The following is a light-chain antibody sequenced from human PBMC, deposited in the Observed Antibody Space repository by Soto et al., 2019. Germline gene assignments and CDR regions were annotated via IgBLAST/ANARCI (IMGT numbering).Light chain of an antibody. Sequence: QSVLTQPASVSGSPGQSITLSCTGTSSDIGAYNYVSWYQQHPGKVPKLMIYDVSNRPSGVSYRFSASKSGNTASLTISGLQAEDEADYYCTSYTSSSTVVFGGGTKLTVL. CDR3: TSYTSSSTVV. CDR2: DVS. J-gene: IGLJ2*01. V-gene: IGLV2-14*01. CDR1: SSDIGAYNY.